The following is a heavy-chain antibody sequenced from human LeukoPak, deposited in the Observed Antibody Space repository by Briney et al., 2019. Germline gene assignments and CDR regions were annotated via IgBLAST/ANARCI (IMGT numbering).Heavy chain of an antibody. V-gene: IGHV4-59*01. CDR1: GGSISSYY. CDR2: IYYSGST. J-gene: IGHJ5*02. CDR3: ARGWSQWYQLLSGWNWFDP. D-gene: IGHD2-2*01. Sequence: SETLSLTCTVSGGSISSYYWSWIRQPPGKGLEWIGYIYYSGSTNYNPSLKSRVTISVGTSKNQFSLKLSSVTAADTAVYYCARGWSQWYQLLSGWNWFDPWGQGTLVTVSS.